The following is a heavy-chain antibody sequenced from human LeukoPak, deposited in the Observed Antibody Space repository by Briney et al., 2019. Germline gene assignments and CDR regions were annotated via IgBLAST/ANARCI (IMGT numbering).Heavy chain of an antibody. CDR3: TIRTIIGSFDY. CDR2: IKSKTDGGTT. Sequence: PGGSLRLSCAASGFTFSNAWMSWVRQAPGKGLEWVGRIKSKTDGGTTDYAAPAKGRFTISRDDSKNTLYLQMNSLKTEDTAVYYCTIRTIIGSFDYWGQGTLVTVSP. V-gene: IGHV3-15*01. CDR1: GFTFSNAW. D-gene: IGHD2-2*01. J-gene: IGHJ4*02.